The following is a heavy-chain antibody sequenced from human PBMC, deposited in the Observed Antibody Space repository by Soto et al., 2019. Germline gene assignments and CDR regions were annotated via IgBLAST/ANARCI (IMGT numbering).Heavy chain of an antibody. Sequence: QVELVQSGAEVKKPGASVKVSCKASGYTFTSYGISWVRQAPGQGLEWMGWISAYNGNTNYERKLQGRVTMTPDTSTSTAYMELSRLRSDATAVYYCARVTYYYYAMDVWGQGTTVTVSS. CDR1: GYTFTSYG. CDR3: ARVTYYYYAMDV. CDR2: ISAYNGNT. J-gene: IGHJ6*02. V-gene: IGHV1-18*01.